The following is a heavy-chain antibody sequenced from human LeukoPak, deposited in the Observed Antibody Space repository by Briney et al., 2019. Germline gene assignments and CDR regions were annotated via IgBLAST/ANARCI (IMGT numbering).Heavy chain of an antibody. CDR2: IYWDNIK. Sequence: SGPTLVNPTQTLTLTCSFSGFSLNANEVGVGWIRQPPGRALEWLAVIYWDNIKRDNPSLRSRVTTTKDTSKNQVVLTMTNMDPVDTATYFCAHAYTPSGTWGYFDKWGQGTLVTVSS. J-gene: IGHJ4*02. CDR1: GFSLNANEVG. CDR3: AHAYTPSGTWGYFDK. V-gene: IGHV2-5*02. D-gene: IGHD1-1*01.